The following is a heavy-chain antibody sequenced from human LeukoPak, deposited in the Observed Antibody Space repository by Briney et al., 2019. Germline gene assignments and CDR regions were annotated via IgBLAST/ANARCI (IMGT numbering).Heavy chain of an antibody. J-gene: IGHJ6*02. CDR3: AMGHYNGSVYYGMDV. CDR1: VGSISSYY. CDR2: IYYSGST. D-gene: IGHD3-10*01. Sequence: PSETLSLTSAVSVGSISSYYWSWIRQPPGKGLEWIGYIYYSGSTNYNPSLKSRVTISVDTSKNQFSLKLCSVTAADTAVYYCAMGHYNGSVYYGMDVWGQGTTVTVSS. V-gene: IGHV4-59*08.